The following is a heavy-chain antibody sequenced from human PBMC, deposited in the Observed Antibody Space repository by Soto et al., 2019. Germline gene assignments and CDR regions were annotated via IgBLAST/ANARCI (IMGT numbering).Heavy chain of an antibody. D-gene: IGHD5-12*01. V-gene: IGHV1-69*01. CDR2: IIPIFGTA. CDR1: GGTFSSYA. Sequence: QVQLVQSGAEVKKPGSSVKVSCKASGGTFSSYAISWVRQAPGQGLEWMGGIIPIFGTANYAQKFQGRVTITADESTSTAYMELSSLRSDDTAVYYGARALVNSGYLPRSYFDYWGQGTLVTVSS. CDR3: ARALVNSGYLPRSYFDY. J-gene: IGHJ4*02.